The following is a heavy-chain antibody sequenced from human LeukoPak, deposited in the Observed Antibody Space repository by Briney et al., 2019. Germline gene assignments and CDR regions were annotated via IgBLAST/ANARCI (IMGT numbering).Heavy chain of an antibody. Sequence: SVKVSCKASGGTFSSYTSSWVRQAPGQGLEWMGRIIPILGIANYAQKFQGRVTITADKSTSTAYMELSSLRSEDTAVYYCARVPSGSYYYYYGMDVWGQGTTVTVSS. D-gene: IGHD1-26*01. V-gene: IGHV1-69*02. CDR1: GGTFSSYT. CDR3: ARVPSGSYYYYYGMDV. J-gene: IGHJ6*02. CDR2: IIPILGIA.